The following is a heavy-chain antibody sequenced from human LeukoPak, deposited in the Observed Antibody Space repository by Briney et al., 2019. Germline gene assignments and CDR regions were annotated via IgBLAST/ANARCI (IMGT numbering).Heavy chain of an antibody. D-gene: IGHD6-13*01. J-gene: IGHJ4*02. CDR3: ARIGSGWSRFFDS. Sequence: PSETLSLSCIVSGGSISTYHWSWIRQPPGKGLEWIGYIHYSGSTNYNSSLQSRVTISVDTSKNQFSLKLTSVTAADTAVYYCARIGSGWSRFFDSWGQGTLVTVSS. V-gene: IGHV4-59*01. CDR2: IHYSGST. CDR1: GGSISTYH.